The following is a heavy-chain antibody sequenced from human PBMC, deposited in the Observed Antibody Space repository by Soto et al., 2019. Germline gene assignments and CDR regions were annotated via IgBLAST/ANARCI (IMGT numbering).Heavy chain of an antibody. CDR3: AREGRGKKAGYNGLVSLGY. CDR2: IIPIFNST. J-gene: IGHJ4*02. D-gene: IGHD2-2*02. CDR1: GSRFSNYF. V-gene: IGHV1-69*06. Sequence: VSCKVSGSRFSNYFISWVRHSPGHGLEWLGRIIPIFNSTKYAQSFQGRVTITADKSTSTASLELSSLRSDDTAVYYCAREGRGKKAGYNGLVSLGYWGQGTLVTVSS.